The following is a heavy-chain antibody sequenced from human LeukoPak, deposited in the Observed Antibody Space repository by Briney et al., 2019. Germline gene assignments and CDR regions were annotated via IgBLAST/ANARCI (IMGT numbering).Heavy chain of an antibody. V-gene: IGHV3-30*18. CDR3: TKDRYCDSPRCPTDY. CDR1: GVTPSTYG. Sequence: GRSLRPSRAASGVTPSTYGTDWVRQAPRKGLGWVAVISVDGSNHYYADSVKGRFTISRDNTKNTVYLQMNCLRGEDTAVYYCTKDRYCDSPRCPTDYWGQGNLVTVSS. D-gene: IGHD2-2*01. CDR2: ISVDGSNH. J-gene: IGHJ4*02.